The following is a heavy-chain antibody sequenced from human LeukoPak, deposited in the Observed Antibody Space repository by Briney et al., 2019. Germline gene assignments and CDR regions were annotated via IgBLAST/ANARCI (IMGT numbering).Heavy chain of an antibody. CDR1: GFTFSSYW. V-gene: IGHV3-74*01. J-gene: IGHJ4*02. D-gene: IGHD3-16*02. CDR3: ARDRFTYFPFDC. CDR2: INTDGSST. Sequence: PGGSLRLSCAASGFTFSSYWMHWVRQAPGKGLVWVSRINTDGSSTSYADSVKGRFTISRDNAKNTLYLQMNSLRAEDTAVYYCARDRFTYFPFDCWGQGTLVTVSS.